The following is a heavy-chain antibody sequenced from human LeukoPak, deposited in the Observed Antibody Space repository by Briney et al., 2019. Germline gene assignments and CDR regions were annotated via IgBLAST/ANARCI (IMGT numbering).Heavy chain of an antibody. J-gene: IGHJ6*02. V-gene: IGHV4-31*03. CDR1: GGSISSGGYY. CDR2: IYYSGST. Sequence: SETLSLTCTVSGGSISSGGYYWSWIRQHPGKGLEWIGYIYYSGSTYYNPSLKSRVTISVDTSKNQFSLELSSVTAADTAVYYCARDGGVGYQLLRGSYYYYGMDVWGQGTTVTVSS. CDR3: ARDGGVGYQLLRGSYYYYGMDV. D-gene: IGHD2-2*01.